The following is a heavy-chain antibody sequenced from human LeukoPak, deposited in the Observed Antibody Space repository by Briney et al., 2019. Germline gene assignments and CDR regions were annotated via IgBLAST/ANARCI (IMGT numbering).Heavy chain of an antibody. CDR2: ISYDGSNK. CDR3: GCREGSSWSIDY. V-gene: IGHV3-30*03. D-gene: IGHD6-13*01. J-gene: IGHJ4*02. CDR1: GFTFSSYG. Sequence: GGSLRLSCAASGFTFSSYGMHWVRQAPGKGLEWVAVISYDGSNKYYAGSVKGRFTISRDNSKNTLYLQMNSLRAEDTAVYYCGCREGSSWSIDYWGQGTLVTVSS.